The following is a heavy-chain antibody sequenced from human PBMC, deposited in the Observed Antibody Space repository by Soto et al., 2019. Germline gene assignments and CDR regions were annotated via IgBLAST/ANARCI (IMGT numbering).Heavy chain of an antibody. CDR3: ARHSGGYDYYFDY. Sequence: SETLSLTCTVSGGSISSSSYYWGWIRQPPGKGLEWIGSIYYSGSTYYNPSLKSRVTISVDTSKNQFSLKLSSVTAADTAVYYCARHSGGYDYYFDYWGQGTLVTVSS. D-gene: IGHD5-12*01. CDR1: GGSISSSSYY. J-gene: IGHJ4*02. CDR2: IYYSGST. V-gene: IGHV4-39*01.